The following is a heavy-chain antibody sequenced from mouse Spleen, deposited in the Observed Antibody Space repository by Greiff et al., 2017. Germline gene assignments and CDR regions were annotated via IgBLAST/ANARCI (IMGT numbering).Heavy chain of an antibody. J-gene: IGHJ4*01. CDR3: ARDKGGQLGLRYYAMDY. V-gene: IGHV5-9*04. CDR1: GFTFSSYT. D-gene: IGHD3-1*01. Sequence: EVQLVESGGGLVKPGGSLKLSCAASGFTFSSYTMSWVRQTPAKRLEWVATISSGGGNTYYPDSVKGRFTISRDNARNTLYLQMSSLRSEDTAMYYCARDKGGQLGLRYYAMDYWGQGTSVTVSS. CDR2: ISSGGGNT.